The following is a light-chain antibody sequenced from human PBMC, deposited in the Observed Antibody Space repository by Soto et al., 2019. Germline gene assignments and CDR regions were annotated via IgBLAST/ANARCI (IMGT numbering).Light chain of an antibody. J-gene: IGKJ5*01. V-gene: IGKV3-15*01. Sequence: EIVMTQSPGTLSVSPGEGATLSCRASQSVSGNLAWYQQKPGQAPRLLIYGTSIRATGVPARFSGGGSGTEFTLTISGPQSEDFAVYYCQQYNNWPLITFGQGTRLEIK. CDR1: QSVSGN. CDR2: GTS. CDR3: QQYNNWPLIT.